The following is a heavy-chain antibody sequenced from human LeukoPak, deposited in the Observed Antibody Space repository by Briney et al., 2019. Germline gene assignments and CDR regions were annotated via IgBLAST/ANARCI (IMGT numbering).Heavy chain of an antibody. D-gene: IGHD4-17*01. J-gene: IGHJ4*02. Sequence: GGSLRLSCAASGFTFSSYSMNWVRQAPGKGLEWVSSISSSSSYIYYADSVKGRFTISRDNAKNSLYLQMYSLRAEDTAVYHCVRDPPSVPDGDYVEYWGQGTLVTVSS. CDR2: ISSSSSYI. CDR3: VRDPPSVPDGDYVEY. CDR1: GFTFSSYS. V-gene: IGHV3-21*01.